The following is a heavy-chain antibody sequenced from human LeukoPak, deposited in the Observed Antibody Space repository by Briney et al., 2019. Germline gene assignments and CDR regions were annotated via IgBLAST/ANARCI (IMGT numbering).Heavy chain of an antibody. D-gene: IGHD5-12*01. CDR3: ARLRGYDYPGGY. Sequence: SVKVSCKASGGTFSSYAISWGRQAPGQGREWMGGLIPIFGTANYAQKFQGRVTITADESTSTAYMELSSLRSEDTAVYYCARLRGYDYPGGYWGQGTLVTVSS. V-gene: IGHV1-69*01. CDR1: GGTFSSYA. J-gene: IGHJ4*02. CDR2: LIPIFGTA.